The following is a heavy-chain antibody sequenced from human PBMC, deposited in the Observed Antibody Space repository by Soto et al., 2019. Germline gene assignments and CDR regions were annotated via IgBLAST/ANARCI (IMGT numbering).Heavy chain of an antibody. CDR2: ISAYNGNT. CDR1: GYTFTSYG. CDR3: ASQVYDFWSGYYSDYYYGMDV. J-gene: IGHJ6*02. Sequence: ASVKVSCKASGYTFTSYGISWVRQAPGQGLEWMGWISAYNGNTNYAQKLQGRVTMTTDTSTSTAYMELRSLRSDDTAVYYCASQVYDFWSGYYSDYYYGMDVWG. D-gene: IGHD3-3*01. V-gene: IGHV1-18*01.